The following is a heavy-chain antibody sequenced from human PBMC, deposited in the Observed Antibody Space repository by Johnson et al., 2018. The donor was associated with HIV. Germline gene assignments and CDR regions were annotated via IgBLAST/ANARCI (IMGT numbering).Heavy chain of an antibody. V-gene: IGHV3-15*01. CDR3: TTDLGYYDSSGDAFNI. CDR2: IKSKTDGGTT. Sequence: MLLEESGGGVVRPGGSLRLSCAASGFTFSNAWMSWVRQAPGKGLEWVGRIKSKTDGGTTDYAAPVKGRFTISRDDSKNTLYLQMNSLKTEDTAVYYCTTDLGYYDSSGDAFNIWGQGTMVTVSS. CDR1: GFTFSNAW. J-gene: IGHJ3*02. D-gene: IGHD3-22*01.